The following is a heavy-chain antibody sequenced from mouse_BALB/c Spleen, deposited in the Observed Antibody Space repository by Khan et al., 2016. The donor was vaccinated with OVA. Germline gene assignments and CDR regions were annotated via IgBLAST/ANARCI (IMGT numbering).Heavy chain of an antibody. CDR1: GYTFTDYS. Sequence: QIQLVQSGPELKKPGETVKISCKASGYTFTDYSMHWVKQAPGKGLKWMGWINTETGEPTYADDFKGRFAFSLETSASTAYLQINNLKKEDTATYVCAGRKHWYFDVWGAGTTVTVSS. CDR2: INTETGEP. V-gene: IGHV9-2-1*01. CDR3: AGRKHWYFDV. J-gene: IGHJ1*01.